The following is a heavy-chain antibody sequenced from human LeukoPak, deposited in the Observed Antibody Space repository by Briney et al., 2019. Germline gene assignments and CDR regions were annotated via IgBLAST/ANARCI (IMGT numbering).Heavy chain of an antibody. CDR3: ARNPTGDYDY. CDR2: INSDGSIT. J-gene: IGHJ4*02. CDR1: GFTFRDYW. Sequence: GGSLRLSCAASGFTFRDYWMHWVRQVPGKGLLWVSHINSDGSITDYADSVKDRFTISRDNARNTLSLQMDSLRVEDTAVYYCARNPTGDYDYWGQGALVTVSS. D-gene: IGHD2-8*02. V-gene: IGHV3-74*01.